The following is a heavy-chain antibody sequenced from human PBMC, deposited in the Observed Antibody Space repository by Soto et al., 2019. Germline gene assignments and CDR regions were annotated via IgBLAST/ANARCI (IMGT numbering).Heavy chain of an antibody. CDR2: INPGSGGT. J-gene: IGHJ4*02. CDR1: TYTFTTYY. Sequence: ASVKVSCKTSTYTFTTYYMHWVRQAPGHGLEWMGIINPGSGGTTYAQKFQDRATMTRDTSTSTVYMDLNSLRSDDTAVYYCATEFGVHSGRAYYFDYWGQGTLVTVSS. D-gene: IGHD1-26*01. CDR3: ATEFGVHSGRAYYFDY. V-gene: IGHV1-46*01.